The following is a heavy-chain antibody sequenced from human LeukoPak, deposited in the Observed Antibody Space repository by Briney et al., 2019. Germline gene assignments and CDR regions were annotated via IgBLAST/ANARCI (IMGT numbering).Heavy chain of an antibody. CDR3: ARVGGYSSTSYDY. V-gene: IGHV1-18*01. CDR1: GYLFKSYG. CDR2: ISAYNDNT. Sequence: GASVKVSCKASGYLFKSYGISWVRQAPGQGLEWMGWISAYNDNTNYEQKVQGRVTMTTDTSTSTAYMELRSLRYDDTAMYYCARVGGYSSTSYDYWGLGTLVTVSS. J-gene: IGHJ4*02. D-gene: IGHD6-6*01.